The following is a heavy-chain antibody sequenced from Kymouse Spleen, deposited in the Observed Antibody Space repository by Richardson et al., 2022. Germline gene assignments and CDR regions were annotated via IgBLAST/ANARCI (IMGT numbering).Heavy chain of an antibody. V-gene: IGHV4-34*01. CDR2: INHSGST. CDR1: GGSFSGYY. CDR3: AR*VGARDWFDP. D-gene: IGHD1-26*01. Sequence: QVQLQQWGAGLLKPSETLSLTCAVYGGSFSGYYWSWIRQPPGKGLEWIGEINHSGSTNYNPSLKSRVTISVDTSKNQFSLKLSSVTAADTAVYYCAR*VGARDWFDPWGQGTLVTVSS. J-gene: IGHJ5*02.